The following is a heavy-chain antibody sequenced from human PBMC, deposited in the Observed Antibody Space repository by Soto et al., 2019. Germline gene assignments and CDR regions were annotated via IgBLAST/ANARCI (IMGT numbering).Heavy chain of an antibody. CDR2: VNPDNGGT. D-gene: IGHD3-3*01. J-gene: IGHJ6*02. V-gene: IGHV1-2*02. CDR3: ARDPRPPSGWLGFWEYGMDV. Sequence: QVHLVQSGAEVKKPGASVKVSYKASGYTFTGNYIHWVRQAPGQGLEWMGWVNPDNGGTTSAQKFQGRVTMTRDTSVTTAYMELTRLTSDDTAVYYCARDPRPPSGWLGFWEYGMDVWGQGTTVTVSS. CDR1: GYTFTGNY.